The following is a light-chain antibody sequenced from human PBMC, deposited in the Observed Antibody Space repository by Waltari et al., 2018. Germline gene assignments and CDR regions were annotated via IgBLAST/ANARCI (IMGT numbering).Light chain of an antibody. CDR3: CSYAGRYTSV. CDR1: SSDVGAYTY. V-gene: IGLV2-11*01. J-gene: IGLJ2*01. Sequence: QSALTQPRSVSGSPGQSVTFSCPGTSSDVGAYTYVSSSQVHPGNVPKPILYDVDKRPSGFPDRFSCSKAGNTASLTIAGLQTEDEADYYCCSYAGRYTSVFGGGTKVTVL. CDR2: DVD.